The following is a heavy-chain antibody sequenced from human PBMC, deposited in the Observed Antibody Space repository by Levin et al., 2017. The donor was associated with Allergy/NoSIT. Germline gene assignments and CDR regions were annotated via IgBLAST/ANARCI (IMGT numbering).Heavy chain of an antibody. Sequence: KVSCKGSGYSFTSYWISWVRQMPGKGLEWMGRIDPSDSYTNYSPSFQGHVTISADKSISTAYLQWSSLKASDTAMYYCARHVRSSSWFDYWGQGTLVTVSS. J-gene: IGHJ5*01. CDR2: IDPSDSYT. V-gene: IGHV5-10-1*01. D-gene: IGHD6-13*01. CDR1: GYSFTSYW. CDR3: ARHVRSSSWFDY.